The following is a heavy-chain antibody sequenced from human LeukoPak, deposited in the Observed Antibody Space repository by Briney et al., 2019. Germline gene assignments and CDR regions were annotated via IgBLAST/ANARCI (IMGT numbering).Heavy chain of an antibody. CDR3: ARDGRGSPL. Sequence: GGSLRLSCAASGFTFSYYWMSWVRQAPGKGLEWVTNIKQDGSEKYYVDSVKGRFTISRDNAKNSLYLQINSLRVEDTAVYYCARDGRGSPLWGQGTLVTVSS. CDR2: IKQDGSEK. J-gene: IGHJ4*02. V-gene: IGHV3-7*01. CDR1: GFTFSYYW. D-gene: IGHD1-26*01.